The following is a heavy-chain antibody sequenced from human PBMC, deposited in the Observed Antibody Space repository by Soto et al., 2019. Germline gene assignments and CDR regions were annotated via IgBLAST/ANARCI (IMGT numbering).Heavy chain of an antibody. D-gene: IGHD5-18*01. Sequence: GAAVKVSCKASVGTFSSYAISWVRQAPGQGLEWMGGIIPIVGAANYAQNFQGRGTITSDESTSTAYMELSSMSSEDTAVYYSAVTAMVTLHNWFDPWGQGTLVTVSS. J-gene: IGHJ5*02. CDR2: IIPIVGAA. V-gene: IGHV1-69*13. CDR3: AVTAMVTLHNWFDP. CDR1: VGTFSSYA.